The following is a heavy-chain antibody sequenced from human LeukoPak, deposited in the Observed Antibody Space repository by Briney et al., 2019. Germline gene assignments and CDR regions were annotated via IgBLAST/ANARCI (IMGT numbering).Heavy chain of an antibody. V-gene: IGHV4-34*01. CDR1: GASYNAYY. CDR2: IDHRGTA. D-gene: IGHD3-3*01. CDR3: AVGITILGVAASFDS. J-gene: IGHJ4*02. Sequence: SETMSLTCAVYGASYNAYYWSWIRQPPGKGLEWIGDIDHRGTATYNPSLKSRLSISADASKNQFSLKLNSVTDADTAVYYCAVGITILGVAASFDSWGQGNLVFVSS.